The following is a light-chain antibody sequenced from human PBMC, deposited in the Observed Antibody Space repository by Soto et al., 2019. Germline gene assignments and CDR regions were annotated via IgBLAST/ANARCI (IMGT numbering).Light chain of an antibody. Sequence: ERVMTQSPATLSVHKGERDTLSCRASQSVSSDLAWYHQKPGQAPRLLIFGASTRDTGIPARFSGGGSGTDFTLTISRLEPEDFAVYYCQQFSSYPRTFGGGTKADI. CDR2: GAS. CDR3: QQFSSYPRT. J-gene: IGKJ4*01. CDR1: QSVSSD. V-gene: IGKV3-15*01.